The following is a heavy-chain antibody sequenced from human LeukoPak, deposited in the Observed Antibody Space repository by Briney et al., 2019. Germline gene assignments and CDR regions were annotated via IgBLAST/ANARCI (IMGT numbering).Heavy chain of an antibody. V-gene: IGHV4-39*01. D-gene: IGHD3-22*01. Sequence: PSETLSLTCTVSGGSITNSNYFWGWIRQPPGKGPEWIGSVHYSGSTYYNPSRKSRVTMWVDTSKNQFSLKLSSVTAADTAVYYCARHSFAKSYYDTQGPDPSGQGTLVTVCS. CDR3: ARHSFAKSYYDTQGPDP. CDR2: VHYSGST. CDR1: GGSITNSNYF. J-gene: IGHJ5*02.